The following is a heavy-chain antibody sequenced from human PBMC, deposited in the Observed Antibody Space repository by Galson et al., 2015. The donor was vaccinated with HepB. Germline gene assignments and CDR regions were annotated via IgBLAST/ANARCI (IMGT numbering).Heavy chain of an antibody. Sequence: SLRLSCAASGFTFSTYAMSWVRQAPGKGLEWVSAISGSGSTTYYADSVKGRFTISRDNSKDTLYLQMNSLRVEDTALYYCAISHYWGQGTLVTVSS. CDR1: GFTFSTYA. CDR2: ISGSGSTT. J-gene: IGHJ4*02. V-gene: IGHV3-23*01. CDR3: AISHY.